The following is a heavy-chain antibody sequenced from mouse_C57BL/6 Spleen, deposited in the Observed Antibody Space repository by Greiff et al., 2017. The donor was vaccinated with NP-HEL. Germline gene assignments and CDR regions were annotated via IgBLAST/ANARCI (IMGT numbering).Heavy chain of an antibody. Sequence: EVMLVESGGGLVQPGGSLSLSCAASGFTFTDYYMSWVRQPPGKALEWLGFIRNKANGYTTEYSASVKGRFTISRDNSQSILYLQMNALRAEDSATYYGARYPDGDFGYWGQGTTLTVSS. CDR2: IRNKANGYTT. D-gene: IGHD1-2*01. CDR3: ARYPDGDFGY. CDR1: GFTFTDYY. J-gene: IGHJ2*01. V-gene: IGHV7-3*01.